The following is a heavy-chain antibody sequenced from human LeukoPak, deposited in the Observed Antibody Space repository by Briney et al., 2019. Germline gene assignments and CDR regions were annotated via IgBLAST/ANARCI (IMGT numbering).Heavy chain of an antibody. V-gene: IGHV3-30-3*01. CDR1: GFTFSSYA. D-gene: IGHD5-12*01. CDR2: ISYDGSNK. Sequence: PGRSLRLSCAASGFTFSSYAMHWDRQAPGKGLEWVAVISYDGSNKYYADSVKGRFTISRDNSKNTLYLQMNSLRAEDTAVYYCARDVKYSGYDYWGQETLVTVSS. CDR3: ARDVKYSGYDY. J-gene: IGHJ4*02.